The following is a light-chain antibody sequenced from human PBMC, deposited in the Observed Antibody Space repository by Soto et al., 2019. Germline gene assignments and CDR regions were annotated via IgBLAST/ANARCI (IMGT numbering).Light chain of an antibody. CDR2: GAS. J-gene: IGKJ1*01. CDR3: QQCGTSPQT. Sequence: EIVLTQSPGTLSLSPGERATLSYRASQSVSSTYLAWYQQKIGQAPRLLIYGASSRATGIPDRFSGSGSGTDFTLTISRLEPEDFAVYYCQQCGTSPQTFGQGTKVEIK. CDR1: QSVSSTY. V-gene: IGKV3-20*01.